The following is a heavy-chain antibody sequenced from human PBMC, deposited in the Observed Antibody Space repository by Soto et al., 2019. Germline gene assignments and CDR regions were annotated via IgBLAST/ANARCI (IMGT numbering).Heavy chain of an antibody. CDR3: TSDDTVLVGADSAFDI. J-gene: IGHJ3*02. CDR1: VGTFNGHS. V-gene: IGHV1-69*01. Sequence: QVQLVQSGAEVKKPGSSVKVSCKASVGTFNGHSFSWVRQAPGQGLEWTGSIIPMFNTSTYAQRFQGRVTITADESTTTAYMDLSSLTSEVTAVYYCTSDDTVLVGADSAFDIWGQGTMVTVSS. D-gene: IGHD4-17*01. CDR2: IIPMFNTS.